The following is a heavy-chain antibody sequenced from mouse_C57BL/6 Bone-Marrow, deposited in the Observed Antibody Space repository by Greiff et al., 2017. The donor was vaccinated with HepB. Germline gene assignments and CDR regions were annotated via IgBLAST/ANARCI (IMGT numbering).Heavy chain of an antibody. J-gene: IGHJ1*03. V-gene: IGHV5-15*01. CDR1: GFTFSDYG. CDR2: ISNLAYSI. CDR3: ARRDSYWYFDV. Sequence: EVKLVESGGGLVQPGGSLKLSCAASGFTFSDYGMAWVRQAPRKGPEWVAFISNLAYSIYYADTVTGRFTISRENAKNTLYLEMSSLRSEDTAMYYCARRDSYWYFDVWGTGTTVTVSS.